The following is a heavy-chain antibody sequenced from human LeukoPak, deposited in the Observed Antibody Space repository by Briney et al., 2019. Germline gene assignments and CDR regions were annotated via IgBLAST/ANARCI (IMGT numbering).Heavy chain of an antibody. D-gene: IGHD4-11*01. V-gene: IGHV4-59*12. CDR1: GGSISSYY. CDR2: IYYSGST. J-gene: IGHJ4*02. Sequence: SETLSLTCTVSGGSISSYYWSWIRQPPGKGLEWIGYIYYSGSTNYNPSLKSRVTISVDTSKNQFSLKLSSVTAADTAVYYCARGYSNRSPFFDYWGQGTLVTVSS. CDR3: ARGYSNRSPFFDY.